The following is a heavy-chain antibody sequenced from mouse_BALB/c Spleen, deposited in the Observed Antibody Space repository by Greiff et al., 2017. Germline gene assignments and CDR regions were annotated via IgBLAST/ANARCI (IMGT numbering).Heavy chain of an antibody. Sequence: EVMLVESGGGLVKPGGSLKLSCAASGFTFSSYAMSWVRQSPEKRLEWVAEISSGGSYTYYPDTVTGRFTISRDNAKNTLYLEMSSLRSEDTAMYYCARGENYGNYRFAYWGQGTLVTVSA. CDR2: ISSGGSYT. CDR3: ARGENYGNYRFAY. D-gene: IGHD2-1*01. V-gene: IGHV5-9-4*01. J-gene: IGHJ3*01. CDR1: GFTFSSYA.